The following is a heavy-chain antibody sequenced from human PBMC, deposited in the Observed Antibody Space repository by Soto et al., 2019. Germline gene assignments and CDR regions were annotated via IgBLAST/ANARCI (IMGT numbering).Heavy chain of an antibody. V-gene: IGHV1-46*01. D-gene: IGHD1-26*01. J-gene: IGHJ4*02. CDR2: INPSGGST. CDR3: ARENSGSYPDY. CDR1: GFTFSTYW. Sequence: ASVKVSCKASGFTFSTYWMHWVRQAPGQGLEWMGIINPSGGSTSYAQKFQGRVTMTRDTSTSTVYMELSSLRSEDTAVYYCARENSGSYPDYWGQGTLVTVSS.